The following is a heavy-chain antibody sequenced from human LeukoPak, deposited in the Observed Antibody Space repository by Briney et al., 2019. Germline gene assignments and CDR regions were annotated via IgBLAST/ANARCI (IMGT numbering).Heavy chain of an antibody. Sequence: GASVKVSCKASGHTFTCYYMHWVRQAPGQGLEWMGWINHNSGGTNHAQKFQGRVSMTRDTSISTAYMELSRLRSDDTAVYYCAQSSGWDSLKYWGQGTLVTVSS. V-gene: IGHV1-2*02. CDR1: GHTFTCYY. CDR2: INHNSGGT. J-gene: IGHJ4*02. CDR3: AQSSGWDSLKY. D-gene: IGHD6-19*01.